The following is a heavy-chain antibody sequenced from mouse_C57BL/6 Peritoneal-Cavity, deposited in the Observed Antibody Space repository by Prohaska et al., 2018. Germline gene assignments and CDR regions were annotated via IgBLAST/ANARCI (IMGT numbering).Heavy chain of an antibody. CDR2: ITHSGET. CDR3: AGDHDGYWYFDV. Sequence: WIWIRQSPGKPLEWMGYITHSGETFYNPSLQSPISITRETSKNQFFLQLNSVTTEDTAMYYCAGDHDGYWYFDVWGTGTTVTVSS. J-gene: IGHJ1*03. V-gene: IGHV12-3*01. D-gene: IGHD2-3*01.